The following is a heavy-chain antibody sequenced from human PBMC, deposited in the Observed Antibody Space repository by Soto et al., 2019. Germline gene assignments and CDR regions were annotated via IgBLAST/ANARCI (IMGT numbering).Heavy chain of an antibody. Sequence: XGSLRLSCAASGFTVSSNYMSWVRQAPGKGLEWVSVIYSGGSTYYADSVKGRFTISRDNSKNTLYLQMNSLRAEDTAVYYCATDVGGSSSFDYWGQGTLVTVSS. CDR3: ATDVGGSSSFDY. D-gene: IGHD1-26*01. CDR1: GFTVSSNY. J-gene: IGHJ4*02. CDR2: IYSGGST. V-gene: IGHV3-53*01.